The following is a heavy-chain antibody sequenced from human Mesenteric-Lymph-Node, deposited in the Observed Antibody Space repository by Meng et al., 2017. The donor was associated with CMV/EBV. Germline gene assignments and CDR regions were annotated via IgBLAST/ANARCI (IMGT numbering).Heavy chain of an antibody. D-gene: IGHD1-26*01. Sequence: CAVSGGSISSSNWWSWVRQPPGKGLEWIGEIYHSGSTNYNPSLKSRVTISVDKSKNQFSLKLSSVTAADTAVYYCARVGWELLAFDYWGQGTLVTVSS. CDR3: ARVGWELLAFDY. CDR1: GGSISSSNW. V-gene: IGHV4-4*02. J-gene: IGHJ4*02. CDR2: IYHSGST.